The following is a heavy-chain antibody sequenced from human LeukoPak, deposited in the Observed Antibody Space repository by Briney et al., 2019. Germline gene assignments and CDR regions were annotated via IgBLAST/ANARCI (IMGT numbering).Heavy chain of an antibody. Sequence: PGRSLRLSCAASGFTFSSYAMHWVRQAPGKGLEWVAVISYDGSNKYYADSVKGRFTISRDNSKNTLYLQMNSLRAEDTAVYYCARAFYDFWSGYYPFDYWGQGTLVTVSS. V-gene: IGHV3-30-3*01. D-gene: IGHD3-3*01. CDR1: GFTFSSYA. CDR3: ARAFYDFWSGYYPFDY. CDR2: ISYDGSNK. J-gene: IGHJ4*02.